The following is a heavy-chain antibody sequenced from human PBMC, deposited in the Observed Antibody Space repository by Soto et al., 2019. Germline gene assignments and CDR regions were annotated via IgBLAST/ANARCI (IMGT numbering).Heavy chain of an antibody. J-gene: IGHJ4*02. Sequence: EVQLVESGGDFVKPGGSLRVSCAVSGFSFSNAWMSWVRQAPGKGLEWVGRIKSRADGGTTDYTAPVKGRFTISRDDSKNKVFLQMISLKTEDTAVYYCTAHLGEFFPLDYWGQGTLVTVSS. CDR1: GFSFSNAW. V-gene: IGHV3-15*01. CDR3: TAHLGEFFPLDY. CDR2: IKSRADGGTT. D-gene: IGHD3-16*01.